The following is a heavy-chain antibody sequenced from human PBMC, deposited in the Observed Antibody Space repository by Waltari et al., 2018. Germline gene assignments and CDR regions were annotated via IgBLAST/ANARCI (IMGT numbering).Heavy chain of an antibody. CDR1: GYTLTKLS. D-gene: IGHD3-10*01. CDR2: CEPCYGET. Sequence: QVQLVQSEADVRKPGASVKVSCKVSGYTLTKLSIHWVRQTPGKGLEWMGGCEPCYGETTYAREFQGSLNMNEETAAAPSYVTRSSLRSDDTAVYYCVTLIKTVVQAVIVLEGPPPNWFDPCGPGTQVTVSS. V-gene: IGHV1-24*01. J-gene: IGHJ5*02. CDR3: VTLIKTVVQAVIVLEGPPPNWFDP.